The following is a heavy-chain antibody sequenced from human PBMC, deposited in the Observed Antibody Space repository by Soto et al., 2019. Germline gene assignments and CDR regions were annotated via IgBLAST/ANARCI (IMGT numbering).Heavy chain of an antibody. J-gene: IGHJ4*02. CDR2: ILPMFGTV. CDR3: ARDYDL. V-gene: IGHV1-69*08. Sequence: QVQLVQSGAEVKKPGSSVKVSCKVSGGTFSICTITWVRQAPGLGLEWMGRILPMFGTVNYAQKIQGRVTITADKSTNTAYMELSSLTFDDTAMYYCARDYDLWGQGTLVTVSS. CDR1: GGTFSICT.